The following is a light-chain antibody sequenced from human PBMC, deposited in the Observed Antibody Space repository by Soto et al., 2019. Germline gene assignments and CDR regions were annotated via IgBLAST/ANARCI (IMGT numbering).Light chain of an antibody. J-gene: IGKJ1*01. CDR1: QSVSGSY. CDR3: QQYGVSPRT. V-gene: IGKV3-20*01. CDR2: GAS. Sequence: EIVLTQSPGTLSLSPGERATLSCRASQSVSGSYLEWYQQRHGQAPRXXIYGASRRETGIPDMFSGSGSGTEFSLTISRLEPEDFAVSYCQQYGVSPRTFGQGTKVDIK.